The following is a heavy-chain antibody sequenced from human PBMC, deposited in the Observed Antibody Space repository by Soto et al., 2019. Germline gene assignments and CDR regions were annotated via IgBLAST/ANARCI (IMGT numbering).Heavy chain of an antibody. Sequence: SVKVSCKASGGTFGSYSIRWVRQAPGQGLEWMGGIIPIFGTANYAQKFQGRVTITADESTSTAYMELSSLRSEDTAVYYCARDRRITIFGVVPYGMDVWGQGTTVTVSS. V-gene: IGHV1-69*13. CDR3: ARDRRITIFGVVPYGMDV. D-gene: IGHD3-3*01. J-gene: IGHJ6*02. CDR1: GGTFGSYS. CDR2: IIPIFGTA.